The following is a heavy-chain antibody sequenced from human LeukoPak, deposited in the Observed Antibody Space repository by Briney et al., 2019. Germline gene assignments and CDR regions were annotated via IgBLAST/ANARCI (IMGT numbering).Heavy chain of an antibody. CDR2: IKWDGGRT. CDR3: ARSYGLRVKNWFDP. J-gene: IGHJ5*02. Sequence: GGSLRLSCAASGFTFDDHGMSWVRQAPGKGLEWVSGIKWDGGRTGYADSVKGRFTISRDNAKNSVYLQMNSLRAEDTALYYCARSYGLRVKNWFDPWGQGTLVTVSS. D-gene: IGHD5-12*01. CDR1: GFTFDDHG. V-gene: IGHV3-20*04.